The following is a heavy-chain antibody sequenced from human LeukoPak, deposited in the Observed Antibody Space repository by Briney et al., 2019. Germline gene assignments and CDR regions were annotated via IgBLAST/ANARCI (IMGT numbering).Heavy chain of an antibody. J-gene: IGHJ5*02. CDR1: GGSISSYY. V-gene: IGHV4-59*01. CDR3: ARVVDWFDP. CDR2: IYYSGST. Sequence: PSETLSLTCTVSGGSISSYYWSWIRQPPGKGLEWIGYIYYSGSTKYNPSLKSRVTISVDTSKNQFSLKLSSVTAADTAVYYCARVVDWFDPWGQGTLVTVSS.